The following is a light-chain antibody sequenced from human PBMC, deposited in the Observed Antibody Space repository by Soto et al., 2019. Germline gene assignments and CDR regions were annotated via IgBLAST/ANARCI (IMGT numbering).Light chain of an antibody. V-gene: IGKV1-12*01. CDR2: GAS. CDR1: RDISNS. CDR3: QQTSAFPRT. Sequence: IQMTQYPSSLSASVGDRVTITCLASRDISNSLAWYQQTPGKAPKLLLRGASSLHRGVPSRFSGGGAGTEFTLTISSLQPEDFATYYCQQTSAFPRTFGQGTKVDI. J-gene: IGKJ2*01.